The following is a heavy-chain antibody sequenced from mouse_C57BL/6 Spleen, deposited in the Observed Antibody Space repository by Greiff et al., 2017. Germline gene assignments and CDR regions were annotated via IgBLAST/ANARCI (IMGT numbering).Heavy chain of an antibody. D-gene: IGHD1-1*01. J-gene: IGHJ2*01. CDR2: IEPEDGET. CDR1: GFNIKDYY. V-gene: IGHV14-2*01. CDR3: ARHRLNSVSSYNYFDY. Sequence: VQLQQSGAELVKPGASVKLSCTASGFNIKDYYMHWVKQRTEQGLEWIGRIEPEDGETKYAPKFQGKATITADTSSNTAYLQLSSLTSEDTAVYYCARHRLNSVSSYNYFDYWGQGTTLTVSS.